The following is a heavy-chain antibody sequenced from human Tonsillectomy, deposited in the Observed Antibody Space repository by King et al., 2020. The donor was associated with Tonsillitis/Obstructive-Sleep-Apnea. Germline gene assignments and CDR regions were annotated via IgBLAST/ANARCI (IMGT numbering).Heavy chain of an antibody. CDR3: ATSLLYTPSPYYFDY. CDR2: INHSGST. CDR1: GGSFSGYF. J-gene: IGHJ4*02. V-gene: IGHV4-34*01. D-gene: IGHD2/OR15-2a*01. Sequence: VQLQQWGAGLLKPSETLSLTCAVYGGSFSGYFWSWIRQPPGKGLEWIGEINHSGSTNYNPSLKSRVTISLDTSKNQFSLKLTSVTAADTALYYCATSLLYTPSPYYFDYWGQGTLVPASS.